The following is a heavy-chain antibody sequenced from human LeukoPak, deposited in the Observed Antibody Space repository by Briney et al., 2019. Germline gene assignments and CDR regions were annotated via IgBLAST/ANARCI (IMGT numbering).Heavy chain of an antibody. CDR3: GSGSRDY. Sequence: PSETLSLTCTVSGGSISSSSYYWGWIRQPPGRGLEWIGSIYYSGNTYYNPSLKSRVTISLDTSKNQFSLKLSSVTAADTAVYYCGSGSRDYWGQGTLVTVSS. CDR1: GGSISSSSYY. J-gene: IGHJ4*02. D-gene: IGHD3-10*01. V-gene: IGHV4-39*01. CDR2: IYYSGNT.